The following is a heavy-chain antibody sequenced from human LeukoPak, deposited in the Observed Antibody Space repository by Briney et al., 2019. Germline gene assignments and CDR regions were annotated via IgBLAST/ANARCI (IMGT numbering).Heavy chain of an antibody. D-gene: IGHD3-16*01. CDR1: GFTFSSYG. V-gene: IGHV3-30*18. J-gene: IGHJ4*02. CDR3: AKDGGYYAFYY. Sequence: PGRSLRLSCAASGFTFSSYGMHWVRQAPGKGLEWVAVISYDGSNKYYADSVKGRFTISRDNAKNSLYLQMNSLRAEDTALYYCAKDGGYYAFYYWGQGTLVTVSS. CDR2: ISYDGSNK.